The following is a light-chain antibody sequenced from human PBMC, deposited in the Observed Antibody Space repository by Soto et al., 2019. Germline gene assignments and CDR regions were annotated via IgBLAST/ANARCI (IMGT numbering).Light chain of an antibody. CDR2: KAS. V-gene: IGKV1-5*03. CDR3: QQYSTYSWT. CDR1: QSISSW. Sequence: DIQMTQSPSTLSASVGDRVTITCRASQSISSWLAWYQQKPGKAPKLLIYKASNLESGVPSRFSGSGSGTEFPLTSSSLQPDDFATYYCQQYSTYSWTFGQGTQVEIK. J-gene: IGKJ1*01.